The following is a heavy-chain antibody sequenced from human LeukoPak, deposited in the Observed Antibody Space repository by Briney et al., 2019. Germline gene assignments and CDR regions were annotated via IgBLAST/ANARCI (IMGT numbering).Heavy chain of an antibody. J-gene: IGHJ6*03. V-gene: IGHV3-66*01. CDR1: GFAVSSNY. CDR3: ASWGSIAARSYYYYYMDV. Sequence: GGSLRLSCAASGFAVSSNYMSWVRQAPGKGLEWVSVIYSGGSTYYADSVKGRFTISRDNAKNTLYLQMNSLRAEDTAVYYCASWGSIAARSYYYYYMDVWGKGTTVTVSS. D-gene: IGHD6-6*01. CDR2: IYSGGST.